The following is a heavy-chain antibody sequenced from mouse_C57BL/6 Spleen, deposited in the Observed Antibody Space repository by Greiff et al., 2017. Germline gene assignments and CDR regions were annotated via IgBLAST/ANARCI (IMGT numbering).Heavy chain of an antibody. Sequence: EVQLKESGPELVKPGASVKIPCKASGYTFTDYNMDWVKQSHGKSLEWIGDINPNNGGTIYNQKFKGKATLTVDKSSSTAYMELRSLTSEDTAVYYCARDSYGYDVGAMDYWGQGTSVTVSS. V-gene: IGHV1-18*01. CDR2: INPNNGGT. D-gene: IGHD2-2*01. CDR1: GYTFTDYN. J-gene: IGHJ4*01. CDR3: ARDSYGYDVGAMDY.